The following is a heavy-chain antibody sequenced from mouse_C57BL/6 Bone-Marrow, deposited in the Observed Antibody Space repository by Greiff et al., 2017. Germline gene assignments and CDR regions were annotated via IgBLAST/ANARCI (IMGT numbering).Heavy chain of an antibody. V-gene: IGHV1-26*01. Sequence: VQLQQSGPELVKPGASVKISCKASGYTFTDYYMNWVKQSHGKSLEWIGDINPNNGGTSYNQKFKGKATLTVDKSSSTAYMELRSLTSEDSAVYYCARGTTVVLYYFDYWGQGTTLTVSS. J-gene: IGHJ2*01. D-gene: IGHD1-1*01. CDR1: GYTFTDYY. CDR2: INPNNGGT. CDR3: ARGTTVVLYYFDY.